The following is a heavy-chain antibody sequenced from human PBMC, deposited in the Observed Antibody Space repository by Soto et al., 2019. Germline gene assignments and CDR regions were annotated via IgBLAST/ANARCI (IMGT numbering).Heavy chain of an antibody. V-gene: IGHV1-69*13. CDR3: ARGRGPVPIASIEYFQH. CDR2: IIPIFGTA. CDR1: GGTFSSYA. Sequence: SVKVSCKASGGTFSSYAISWVRQAPGQGLEWMGGIIPIFGTANYAQKFQGRVTITADESTSTAYMELRSLGSDDTAVYYCARGRGPVPIASIEYFQHWGQGSLVTVSS. J-gene: IGHJ1*01. D-gene: IGHD2-21*01.